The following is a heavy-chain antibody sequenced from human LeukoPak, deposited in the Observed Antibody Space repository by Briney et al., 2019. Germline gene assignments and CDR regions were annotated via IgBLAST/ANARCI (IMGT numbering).Heavy chain of an antibody. J-gene: IGHJ5*02. CDR1: GYTLTELS. CDR2: FDPEDGET. Sequence: GASVKVSCKVSGYTLTELSMHWVRQAPGKGLEWMGGFDPEDGETIYAQKFQGRVTMTEDTSTDTAYMELRSLRSDDTAVYYCARNYDPGDWFDPWGQGTLVTVSS. V-gene: IGHV1-24*01. D-gene: IGHD3-3*01. CDR3: ARNYDPGDWFDP.